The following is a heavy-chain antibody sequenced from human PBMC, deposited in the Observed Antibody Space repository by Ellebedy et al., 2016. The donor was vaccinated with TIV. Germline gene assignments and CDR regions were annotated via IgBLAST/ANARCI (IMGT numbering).Heavy chain of an antibody. CDR1: GYTLMSYG. J-gene: IGHJ4*02. Sequence: AASVKVSCKASGYTLMSYGICWVRQAPGQGLEWMGIINPSGGSTSYAQKFQGRVTMTRDTSTSTVYMQLSSLRSEDTAVYYCARDPSYGGNSPLDSWGQGTLVTVSS. V-gene: IGHV1-46*01. CDR2: INPSGGST. CDR3: ARDPSYGGNSPLDS. D-gene: IGHD4-23*01.